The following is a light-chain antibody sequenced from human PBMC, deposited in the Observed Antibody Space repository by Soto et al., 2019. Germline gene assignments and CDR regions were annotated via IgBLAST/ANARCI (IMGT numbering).Light chain of an antibody. CDR2: DAS. Sequence: EIVLTQSPGTLSLSPGERATLSCRTSQTVSSTYFAWYQQRPGQAPRLLFYDASTRATGIPDRFSCSVSQRDFTLTISRLEPEDSAIYYCQQFGSSPITFGQGTRLEIK. V-gene: IGKV3-20*01. CDR1: QTVSSTY. J-gene: IGKJ5*01. CDR3: QQFGSSPIT.